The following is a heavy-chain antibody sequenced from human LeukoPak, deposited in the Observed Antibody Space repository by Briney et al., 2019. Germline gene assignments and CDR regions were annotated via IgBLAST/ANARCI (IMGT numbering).Heavy chain of an antibody. CDR3: ARDRYREGYSYGYSNYGMDV. CDR1: GFTFSSYS. Sequence: GGSLRLSCAASGFTFSSYSMNGVRQAPGKGLEWVSSISSSSSYIYYADSVKGRFTISRDNAKNSLYLQMNSLRAEDTAVYYCARDRYREGYSYGYSNYGMDVWGQGTTVTVSS. V-gene: IGHV3-21*01. J-gene: IGHJ6*02. D-gene: IGHD5-18*01. CDR2: ISSSSSYI.